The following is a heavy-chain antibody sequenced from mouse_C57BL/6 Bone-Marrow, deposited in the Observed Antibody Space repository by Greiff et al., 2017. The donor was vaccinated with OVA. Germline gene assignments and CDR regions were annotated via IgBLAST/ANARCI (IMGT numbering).Heavy chain of an antibody. J-gene: IGHJ4*01. D-gene: IGHD2-1*01. Sequence: QVQLKESGAELARPGASVKLSCKASGYTFTSYGISWVKQRPGQGLEWIGEIYPRSGNTYYNEKFKGKATLTADKSSSTAYMELRSLTSEDSAVYFCASPLPYDAMDYWGQGTSVTVSS. CDR1: GYTFTSYG. CDR3: ASPLPYDAMDY. V-gene: IGHV1-81*01. CDR2: IYPRSGNT.